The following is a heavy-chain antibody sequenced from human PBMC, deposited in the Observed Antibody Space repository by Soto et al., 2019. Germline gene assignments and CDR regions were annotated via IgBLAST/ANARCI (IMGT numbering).Heavy chain of an antibody. D-gene: IGHD1-1*01. Sequence: LSLTCTVSGGAFSGYFWTWIRQPPGKGLEWLAEINHSGITNYNPSVESRVSMSVDTSKNQFSLRLYSVTAADTAVYYCVRGPYNYNSRYFDYWGQGTLVTVSS. CDR2: INHSGIT. CDR3: VRGPYNYNSRYFDY. V-gene: IGHV4-34*01. J-gene: IGHJ4*02. CDR1: GGAFSGYF.